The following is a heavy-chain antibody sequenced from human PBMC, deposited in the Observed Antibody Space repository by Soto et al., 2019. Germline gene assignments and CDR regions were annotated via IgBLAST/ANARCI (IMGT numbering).Heavy chain of an antibody. J-gene: IGHJ6*02. CDR2: IYYSGST. CDR3: ARVETTETHDGGYFNGMDV. V-gene: IGHV4-59*01. D-gene: IGHD4-17*01. Sequence: SETLSLTCTVSGASISGYYWSWIRQPPGEGLEWIGYIYYSGSTSYNPSLKSRGSISLGMSKNQFSLQLSSVTAADPAAYYCARVETTETHDGGYFNGMDVWGQGTTVTVSS. CDR1: GASISGYY.